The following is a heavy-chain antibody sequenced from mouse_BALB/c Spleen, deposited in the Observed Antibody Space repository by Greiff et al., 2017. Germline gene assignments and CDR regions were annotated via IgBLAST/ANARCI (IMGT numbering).Heavy chain of an antibody. CDR3: ARGYGFSFDY. CDR2: INPSNGRT. CDR1: GYTFTSYW. J-gene: IGHJ2*01. Sequence: QVQLQQSGPELVKPGASVKMSCKASGYTFTSYWMHWVKQRPGQGLEWIGEINPSNGRTNYNEKFKSKATLTVDKSSSTAYMQLSSLTSEDSAVYYCARGYGFSFDYWGQGTTLTVSS. D-gene: IGHD1-2*01. V-gene: IGHV1S81*02.